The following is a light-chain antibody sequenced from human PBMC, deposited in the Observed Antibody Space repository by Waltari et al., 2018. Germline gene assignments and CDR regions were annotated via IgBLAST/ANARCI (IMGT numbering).Light chain of an antibody. J-gene: IGLJ1*01. CDR2: DVS. Sequence: QSALTQPASVSGSPGQSITISCTGTSSDGGGGCNYVSWYQQPPGKAPKLMIYDVSSRPSGVSNRFSGSKSGNTASLTISGLQAKDEAAYYCSSYTSSDTYVFGTGTQVTVL. V-gene: IGLV2-14*03. CDR3: SSYTSSDTYV. CDR1: SSDGGGGCNY.